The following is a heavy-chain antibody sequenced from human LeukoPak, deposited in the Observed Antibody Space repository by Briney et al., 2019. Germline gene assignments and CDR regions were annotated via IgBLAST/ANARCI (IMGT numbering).Heavy chain of an antibody. D-gene: IGHD2-15*01. Sequence: GASVKVSCKASGYTFTDYYMHWVRQAPGQGLEWMGWINPNSGDTNYAQKFQGRVTVTRDTSISTAYMELSRLRSDDTAVYYCARGLVVVAAGGLLAAFNIWGQGTMVTVSS. J-gene: IGHJ3*02. CDR1: GYTFTDYY. CDR3: ARGLVVVAAGGLLAAFNI. CDR2: INPNSGDT. V-gene: IGHV1-2*02.